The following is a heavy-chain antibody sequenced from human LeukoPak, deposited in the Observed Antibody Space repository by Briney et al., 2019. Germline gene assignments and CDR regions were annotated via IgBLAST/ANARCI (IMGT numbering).Heavy chain of an antibody. D-gene: IGHD3-10*01. J-gene: IGHJ4*02. V-gene: IGHV3-23*01. CDR2: ISGSGGST. Sequence: GGSLRLSCAASGFTFSSYAMSWVRQAPGKGLEWVSAISGSGGSTYYADSVKGRFTISRDNSKNTLYLQMNSLRAEDTAVYYCAKVHPSITIVRAHYDYWGQGTLVTVSS. CDR1: GFTFSSYA. CDR3: AKVHPSITIVRAHYDY.